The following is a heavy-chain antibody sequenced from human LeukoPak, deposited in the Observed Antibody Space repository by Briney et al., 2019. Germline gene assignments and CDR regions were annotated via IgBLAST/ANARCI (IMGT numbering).Heavy chain of an antibody. V-gene: IGHV4-39*01. CDR3: ARHEYSGSYYGLSWFDP. CDR1: GGSFSGYY. CDR2: IYYSGST. Sequence: PSETLSLTCAVYGGSFSGYYWGWVRQPPGKGLEGIASIYYSGSTYYNPSLKSRVTISVDTSKNQLSLKLSSLTAADTAVYYCARHEYSGSYYGLSWFDPWGQGTLVTVSS. D-gene: IGHD1-26*01. J-gene: IGHJ5*02.